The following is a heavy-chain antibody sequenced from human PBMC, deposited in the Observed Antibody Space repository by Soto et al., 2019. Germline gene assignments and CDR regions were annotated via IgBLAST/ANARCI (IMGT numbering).Heavy chain of an antibody. CDR1: GFTFSSYS. Sequence: VQLVESGGGLVQPGGSLRLSCAASGFTFSSYSMNWVRQAPGKGLEWVSYISSSSSTIYYADSVKGRFTISRDNAKNSLYLQMNSLRDEDTAVYYCASASYYDILTGYYSHYYYGMDVWGQGTTVTVSS. D-gene: IGHD3-9*01. CDR3: ASASYYDILTGYYSHYYYGMDV. J-gene: IGHJ6*02. CDR2: ISSSSSTI. V-gene: IGHV3-48*02.